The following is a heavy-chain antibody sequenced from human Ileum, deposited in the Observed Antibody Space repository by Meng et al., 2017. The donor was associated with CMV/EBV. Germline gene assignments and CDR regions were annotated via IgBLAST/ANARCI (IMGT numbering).Heavy chain of an antibody. D-gene: IGHD2-15*01. Sequence: GQVPQGGGGLLKLSESLSLTCAVFGGSFSGYYWGWIRQPTGKVLEWIGEINNSGINNYNPSLKSRVTISVDTSKNQFFLKLSSVTAADTAVYYCARGVAGGPFDYWGQGTLVTVSS. V-gene: IGHV4-34*01. CDR3: ARGVAGGPFDY. CDR1: GGSFSGYY. CDR2: INNSGIN. J-gene: IGHJ4*02.